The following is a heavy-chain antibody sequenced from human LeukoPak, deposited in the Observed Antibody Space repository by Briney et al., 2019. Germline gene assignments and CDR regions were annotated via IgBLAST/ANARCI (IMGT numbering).Heavy chain of an antibody. CDR2: VDPGDGET. V-gene: IGHV1-69-2*01. Sequence: GATVKISCKVSGYTFTDYYMHWVQQAPGKGLEGMGLVDPGDGETIYAEKFQGRVTITAEASTETAYMELSRLRSEDTAVYYCATGVIGTVVPPFEYWGEGKLVTVHS. D-gene: IGHD4-23*01. J-gene: IGHJ4*02. CDR3: ATGVIGTVVPPFEY. CDR1: GYTFTDYY.